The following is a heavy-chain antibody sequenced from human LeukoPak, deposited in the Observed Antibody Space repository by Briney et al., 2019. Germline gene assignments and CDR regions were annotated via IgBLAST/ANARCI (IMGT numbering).Heavy chain of an antibody. CDR3: ARGAGARALDY. V-gene: IGHV3-7*01. CDR1: GLTFSTYW. CDR2: IKQDGSEK. D-gene: IGHD1-14*01. J-gene: IGHJ4*02. Sequence: GGSLRLSCAASGLTFSTYWMTRVRQAPGKGLEWVANIKQDGSEKNYVDSVKGRFTISRDNAKSSLYLQMTSLSAGDTAVYYCARGAGARALDYWGQETLVTVSS.